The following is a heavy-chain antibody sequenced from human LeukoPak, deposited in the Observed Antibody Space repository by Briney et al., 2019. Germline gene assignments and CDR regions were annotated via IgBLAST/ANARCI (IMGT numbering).Heavy chain of an antibody. V-gene: IGHV3-9*01. Sequence: PAGRSLRLSRAASGFTFDDYAMHWVRQAPGKGLEWVSGISWNSGSIGYADSVKGRFTISRDNAENSLYLQMNSLRAEDTALYYCAKGGHALDYWGQGTLVTVSS. D-gene: IGHD2-8*01. CDR2: ISWNSGSI. J-gene: IGHJ4*02. CDR3: AKGGHALDY. CDR1: GFTFDDYA.